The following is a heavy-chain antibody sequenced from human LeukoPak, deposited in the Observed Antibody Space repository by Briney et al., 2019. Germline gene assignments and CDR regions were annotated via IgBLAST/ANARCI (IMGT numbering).Heavy chain of an antibody. CDR2: ISSSGSTI. V-gene: IGHV3-48*03. Sequence: PGGSLRLSCAASGFTFSSYEMNWVRQAPREALEWVSYISSSGSTIYYADSVKGRFTISRDNAKNSLYLQMNSLRAEDTAVYYCARETRLLIGYWGQGTLVTVSS. D-gene: IGHD3-22*01. J-gene: IGHJ4*02. CDR3: ARETRLLIGY. CDR1: GFTFSSYE.